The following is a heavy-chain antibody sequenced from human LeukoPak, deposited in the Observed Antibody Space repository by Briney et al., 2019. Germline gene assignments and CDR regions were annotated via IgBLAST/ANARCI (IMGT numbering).Heavy chain of an antibody. CDR2: IYYSGST. CDR1: GGSISSYY. J-gene: IGHJ3*02. V-gene: IGHV4-59*08. CDR3: ARHGGGVYDAFDI. Sequence: PSETLSLTCTVSGGSISSYYWSWIRQPPGKGLEWIGYIYYSGSTNYSPSLKSRVTISVDTSKNQFSLKLSSVTAADTAMYYCARHGGGVYDAFDIWGHGTMVTVSS. D-gene: IGHD2-8*01.